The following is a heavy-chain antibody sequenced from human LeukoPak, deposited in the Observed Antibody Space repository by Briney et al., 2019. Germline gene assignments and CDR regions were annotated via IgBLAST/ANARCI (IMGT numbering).Heavy chain of an antibody. Sequence: GGSLRLSCAASGFTFSSYWMHWVRQAPGKGLVWVSRINSDGSSTSYADSVKGRFTISRDNAKNTLYLQMNSLRAEDTAVYYCASDRVRGVTNFDYWGQGTLVTVPS. CDR3: ASDRVRGVTNFDY. CDR2: INSDGSST. CDR1: GFTFSSYW. J-gene: IGHJ4*02. D-gene: IGHD3-10*01. V-gene: IGHV3-74*01.